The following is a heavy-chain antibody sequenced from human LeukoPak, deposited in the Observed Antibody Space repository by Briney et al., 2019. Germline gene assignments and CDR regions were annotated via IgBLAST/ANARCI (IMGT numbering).Heavy chain of an antibody. J-gene: IGHJ4*02. V-gene: IGHV4-38-2*02. D-gene: IGHD6-19*01. CDR2: IYHSGST. CDR1: GYSISSGYY. Sequence: SETLSLTCTVSGYSISSGYYWGWIRQPPGKGLEWIGSIYHSGSTYYNPSLKSRVTISVDTSKNQFSLKLSSVTAADTAVYYCASNLDSSGWSDWGQGTLVTVSS. CDR3: ASNLDSSGWSD.